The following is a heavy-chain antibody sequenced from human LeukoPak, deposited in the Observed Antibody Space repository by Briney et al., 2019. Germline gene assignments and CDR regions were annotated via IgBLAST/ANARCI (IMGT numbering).Heavy chain of an antibody. Sequence: ASVKVSCKASGYTFTSYGISWVRQAPGQGLEWMGWISAYNGNTNYAQKLQGRVTMTTDTSTSTAYMELRSLRSDDTAVYYCARNDYGDYVLYFDYWGQGTLVTVSS. J-gene: IGHJ4*02. D-gene: IGHD4-17*01. CDR3: ARNDYGDYVLYFDY. CDR1: GYTFTSYG. V-gene: IGHV1-18*04. CDR2: ISAYNGNT.